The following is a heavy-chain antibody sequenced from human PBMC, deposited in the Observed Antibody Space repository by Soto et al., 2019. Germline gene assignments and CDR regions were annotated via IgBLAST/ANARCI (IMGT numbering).Heavy chain of an antibody. CDR1: GFTFTISA. Sequence: SVNVSCKASGFTFTISAVQWVLQARGQRLEWIGWIVVGSGNTNYAQKFQERVTITRDMSTSTAYMELSSLRSEDTAVYYCASFLGAMANDAFDIWGQGTMVTVSS. J-gene: IGHJ3*02. D-gene: IGHD5-18*01. V-gene: IGHV1-58*01. CDR3: ASFLGAMANDAFDI. CDR2: IVVGSGNT.